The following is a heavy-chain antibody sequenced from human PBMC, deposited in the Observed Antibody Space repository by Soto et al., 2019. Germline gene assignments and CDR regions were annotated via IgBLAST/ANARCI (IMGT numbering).Heavy chain of an antibody. Sequence: PSETLSLTCTVSGGSISSTNYFWSWIRQPPGKGLEWIGYIFYSGTTYSNPSLNNRVTISIDTSKNQFSLKLSSVTAADTALYYCARDRRGGYWFDPWGQGTLVTVSS. CDR1: GGSISSTNYF. CDR3: ARDRRGGYWFDP. CDR2: IFYSGTT. V-gene: IGHV4-30-4*01. J-gene: IGHJ5*02.